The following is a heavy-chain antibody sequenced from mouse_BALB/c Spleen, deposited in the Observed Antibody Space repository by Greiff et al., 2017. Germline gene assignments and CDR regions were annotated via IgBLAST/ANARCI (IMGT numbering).Heavy chain of an antibody. D-gene: IGHD3-2*01. CDR1: GFSLTSYG. Sequence: VQLQESGPGLVAPSQSLSITCTVSGFSLTSYGVHWVRQPPGKGLEWLGVIWAGGSTNYNSALMSRLSISTDNSKSQVFLKMNSLQTDDTAVYYCARVGQVGLMLAYWGQGTLVTVSA. V-gene: IGHV2-9*02. CDR2: IWAGGST. J-gene: IGHJ3*01. CDR3: ARVGQVGLMLAY.